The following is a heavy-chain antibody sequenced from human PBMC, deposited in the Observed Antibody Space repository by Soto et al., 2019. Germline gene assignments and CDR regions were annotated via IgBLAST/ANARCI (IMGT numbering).Heavy chain of an antibody. V-gene: IGHV4-4*07. J-gene: IGHJ5*02. CDR1: GDSFSNYY. CDR3: ATGRSEVVPGAMDT. Sequence: PSETLFLTCTVSGDSFSNYYCNWVRKSAGKGLEWIGRIYPTGSTTYNPSLKSRLTMSVDTSKNQFSLRLTSMTAADTAVYYCATGRSEVVPGAMDTWGQGTLVTVSS. CDR2: IYPTGST. D-gene: IGHD2-2*01.